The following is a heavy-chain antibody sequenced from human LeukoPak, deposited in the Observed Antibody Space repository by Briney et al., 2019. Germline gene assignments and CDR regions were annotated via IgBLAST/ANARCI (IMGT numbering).Heavy chain of an antibody. V-gene: IGHV4-4*07. CDR2: IYTSGST. Sequence: SETLSLTCTVSGGSISSYYWSWIRQPAGKGLEWIGRIYTSGSTNYNPSLKSRVTMSVDTSKNQFSLKLSSVTAADTAVYYCARLVSYSSSWYTAFDIWGQGTMVTVSS. CDR3: ARLVSYSSSWYTAFDI. J-gene: IGHJ3*02. CDR1: GGSISSYY. D-gene: IGHD6-13*01.